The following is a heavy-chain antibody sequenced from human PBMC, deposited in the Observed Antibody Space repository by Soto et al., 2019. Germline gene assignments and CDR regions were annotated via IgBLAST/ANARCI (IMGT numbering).Heavy chain of an antibody. Sequence: EVQLVESGGGLVQPGGSLRLSCAASGFTFSNYWMTWVRQAPGKGLEWVANIKQNGRERYSADSVKSRFTISRDNAKSSLYLQMNSLRAEDTAVYYCARAWYTSGWFGDYWGQGALVTVPS. CDR3: ARAWYTSGWFGDY. J-gene: IGHJ4*02. D-gene: IGHD6-19*01. CDR1: GFTFSNYW. CDR2: IKQNGRER. V-gene: IGHV3-7*04.